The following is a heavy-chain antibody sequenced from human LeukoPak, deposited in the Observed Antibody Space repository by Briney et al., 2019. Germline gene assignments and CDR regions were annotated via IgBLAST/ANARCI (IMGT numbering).Heavy chain of an antibody. J-gene: IGHJ6*04. Sequence: GGSLRLSCAASGFTFSSYGMHWVRQAPGKGLEWVAVISYDGSNKYYADSVKGRFTISRDNSKNTLYLQMNSLRAEDTAVYYRAREAYYDILTGYYLDYYYGMDVWGKGTTVTVSS. D-gene: IGHD3-9*01. CDR3: AREAYYDILTGYYLDYYYGMDV. CDR1: GFTFSSYG. V-gene: IGHV3-30*03. CDR2: ISYDGSNK.